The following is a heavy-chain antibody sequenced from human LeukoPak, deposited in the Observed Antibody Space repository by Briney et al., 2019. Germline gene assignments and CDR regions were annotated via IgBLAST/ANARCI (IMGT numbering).Heavy chain of an antibody. D-gene: IGHD3-22*01. J-gene: IGHJ3*02. CDR3: AREKAIVVAPHTTDHDAFDI. Sequence: ASVKVSCKASGYIFTSYGISWVRQAPGQGLEWMGWISTYNGNTKYTQKLQGRVAMTTDTSTSTAYMELRSLRSDDTAVYYCAREKAIVVAPHTTDHDAFDIWGQGTMVTVSS. CDR1: GYIFTSYG. V-gene: IGHV1-18*01. CDR2: ISTYNGNT.